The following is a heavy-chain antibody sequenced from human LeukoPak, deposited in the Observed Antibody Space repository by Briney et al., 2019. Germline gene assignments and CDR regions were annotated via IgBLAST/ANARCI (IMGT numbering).Heavy chain of an antibody. CDR1: GFTFSSYS. J-gene: IGHJ3*02. D-gene: IGHD1-26*01. V-gene: IGHV3-21*01. Sequence: GGSLRLSCAASGFTFSSYSMNWVRQAPGKGLEWVSSIKGRFTISRDNAKNSLYLQMNSLRAEDTAVYYCARDPTSSWETAFDMWGQGTMVTVSS. CDR3: ARDPTSSWETAFDM. CDR2: I.